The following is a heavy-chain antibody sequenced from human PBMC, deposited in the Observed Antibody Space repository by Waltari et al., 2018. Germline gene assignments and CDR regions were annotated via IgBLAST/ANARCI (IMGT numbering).Heavy chain of an antibody. CDR3: AKDRDLGYDGGFDY. J-gene: IGHJ4*02. Sequence: QVQLVESGGGVVQPGRSLRLSCAASGFTLSSYGMHWVRQAPGKGLEWVAVISYDGSNKYYADSVKGRFTISRDNSKNTLYLQMNSLRAEDTAVYYCAKDRDLGYDGGFDYWGQGTLVTVSS. CDR1: GFTLSSYG. D-gene: IGHD2-15*01. V-gene: IGHV3-30*18. CDR2: ISYDGSNK.